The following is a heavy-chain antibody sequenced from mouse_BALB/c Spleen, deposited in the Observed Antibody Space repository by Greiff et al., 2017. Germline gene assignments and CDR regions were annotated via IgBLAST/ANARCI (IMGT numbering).Heavy chain of an antibody. V-gene: IGHV2-4-1*01. CDR1: GFSLTSYG. Sequence: QVQLQQSGPGLVQPSQSLSITCTVSGFSLTSYGVHWVRQSPGKGLEWLGVIWSGGSTDYNAAFISRLSISKDNSKSQVFFKMNSLQADDTAIYYCASPSGGSSSCWYFDVWGAGTTVTVSS. CDR2: IWSGGST. CDR3: ASPSGGSSSCWYFDV. J-gene: IGHJ1*01. D-gene: IGHD1-1*01.